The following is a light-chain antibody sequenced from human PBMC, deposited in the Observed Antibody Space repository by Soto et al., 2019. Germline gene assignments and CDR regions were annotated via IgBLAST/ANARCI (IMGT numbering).Light chain of an antibody. CDR2: DAS. V-gene: IGKV3-15*01. CDR1: QSVSHK. J-gene: IGKJ2*01. Sequence: EIVMTQSPATLSVSPGERATVSCRASQSVSHKLAWYQQNPGQGPRLLIYDASARVTGIPARFSGTGSGTEFTLTISSLQSEDFAVYYCQQYNTWPYTFGQGTELEIK. CDR3: QQYNTWPYT.